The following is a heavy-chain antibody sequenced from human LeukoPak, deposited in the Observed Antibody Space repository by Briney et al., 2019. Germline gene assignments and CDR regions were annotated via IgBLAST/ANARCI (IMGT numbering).Heavy chain of an antibody. V-gene: IGHV1-69*01. D-gene: IGHD4-17*01. CDR1: GGTFSSYA. CDR2: IIPIFGTA. Sequence: SVKVSCKASGGTFSSYAISWVRQAPGQGLEWMGGIIPIFGTANYAQKFQGRVTITADESTSTAYMELSSLRSEDTAVYYCAGGLSYGDLYFDYWGQGTLVTVSS. J-gene: IGHJ4*02. CDR3: AGGLSYGDLYFDY.